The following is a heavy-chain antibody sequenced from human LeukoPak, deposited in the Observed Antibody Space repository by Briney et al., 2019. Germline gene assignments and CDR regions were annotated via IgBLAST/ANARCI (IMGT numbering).Heavy chain of an antibody. J-gene: IGHJ4*02. V-gene: IGHV4-4*07. CDR3: ARKSTYYDILTGYYNVGGFDY. Sequence: SSETLSLTCTVPGGSISSYYWSWIRQPAGKGLEWIGRIYTSGSTNYNPSLKSRVTISVDTSKNQFSLKLSSVTAADTAVYYCARKSTYYDILTGYYNVGGFDYWGQGTLVTVSS. CDR1: GGSISSYY. D-gene: IGHD3-9*01. CDR2: IYTSGST.